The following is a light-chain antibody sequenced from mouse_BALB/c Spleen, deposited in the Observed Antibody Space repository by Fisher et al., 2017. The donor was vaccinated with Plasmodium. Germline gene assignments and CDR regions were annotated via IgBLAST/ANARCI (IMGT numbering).Light chain of an antibody. V-gene: IGKV5-43*01. CDR1: QSISNN. J-gene: IGKJ5*01. Sequence: DIVLTQSPATLSVTPGDSVSLSCRASQSISNNLHWYQQKSHESPRLLITYASQSISGIPSRFSGSGSGTDFTLKINRVEAEDLGVYFCSQSTYVPLTFGAGTKLELK. CDR2: YAS. CDR3: SQSTYVPLT.